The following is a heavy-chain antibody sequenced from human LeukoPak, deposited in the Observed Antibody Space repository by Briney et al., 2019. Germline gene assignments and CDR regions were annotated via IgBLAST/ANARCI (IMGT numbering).Heavy chain of an antibody. Sequence: PGGSLRLSCAASGFTFSSYAMSWVRQAPGKGLEWVSAISGSGGSTYYADSVKGRFTISRDNSKNTLYLQMNSQRAEDTAVYYCAKSFSGYSYGDDYWGQGTLVTVSS. V-gene: IGHV3-23*01. J-gene: IGHJ4*02. CDR2: ISGSGGST. CDR3: AKSFSGYSYGDDY. CDR1: GFTFSSYA. D-gene: IGHD5-18*01.